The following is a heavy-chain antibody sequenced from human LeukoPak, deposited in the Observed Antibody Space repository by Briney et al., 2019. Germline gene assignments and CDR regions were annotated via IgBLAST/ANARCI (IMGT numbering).Heavy chain of an antibody. CDR1: GGSISSSSYY. V-gene: IGHV4-39*01. J-gene: IGHJ3*02. CDR3: ARRSSELDAFDI. CDR2: IYYSGST. Sequence: SGTLSLTCTVSGGSISSSSYYWGWIRQPPGKGLEWIGSIYYSGSTYYNPSLKSRVTISVDTSKNQFSLKLSSVTAADTAVYYCARRSSELDAFDIWGQGTMVTVSS. D-gene: IGHD6-25*01.